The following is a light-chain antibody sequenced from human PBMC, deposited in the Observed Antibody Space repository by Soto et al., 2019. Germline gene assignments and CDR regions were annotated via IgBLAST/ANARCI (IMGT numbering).Light chain of an antibody. Sequence: DVQMTQSPSTLSASVGASVNITCRASQSIRNSLAWYQQKPGKAPKILIYLASTLETAVPSRLSGSRSGTDFNLTISGLQSDYGATYSGQQDYTCPLSFGQGTKVEIK. CDR1: QSIRNS. V-gene: IGKV1-5*03. CDR2: LAS. CDR3: QQDYTCPLS. J-gene: IGKJ2*03.